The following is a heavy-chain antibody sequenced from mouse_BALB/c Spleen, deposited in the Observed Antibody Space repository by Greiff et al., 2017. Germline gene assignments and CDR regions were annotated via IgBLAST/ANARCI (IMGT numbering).Heavy chain of an antibody. CDR1: GYSITSGYY. Sequence: VQLQQSGPGLVKPSQSLSLTCSVTGYSITSGYYWNWIRQFPGNKLEWMGYISYDGSNNYNPSLKNRISITRDTSKNQFFLKLNSVTTEDTATYYCASLYDGYYGGSWFAYWGQGTPVTVSA. D-gene: IGHD2-3*01. CDR2: ISYDGSN. CDR3: ASLYDGYYGGSWFAY. J-gene: IGHJ3*01. V-gene: IGHV3-6*02.